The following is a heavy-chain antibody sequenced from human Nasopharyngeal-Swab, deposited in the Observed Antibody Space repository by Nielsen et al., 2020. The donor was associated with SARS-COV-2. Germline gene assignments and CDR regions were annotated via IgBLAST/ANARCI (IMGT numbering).Heavy chain of an antibody. CDR3: ARGSGSFRGYFDY. J-gene: IGHJ4*02. Sequence: GESLKISCAASGFTFSTYHMNWVRQAPGKGLEWISNIRMTDSDVFYADSVKGRFTISRDNSKNTLYLQMNSLRAEDTAVYYCARGSGSFRGYFDYWGQGTLVTVSS. CDR2: IRMTDSDV. D-gene: IGHD1-26*01. CDR1: GFTFSTYH. V-gene: IGHV3-48*01.